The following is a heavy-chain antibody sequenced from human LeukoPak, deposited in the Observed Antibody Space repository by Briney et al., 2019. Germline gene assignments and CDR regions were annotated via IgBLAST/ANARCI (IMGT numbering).Heavy chain of an antibody. CDR1: GFTFSDRY. Sequence: GGSLRLSCAASGFTFSDRYMSWIRQAPGKGLEWVSYISISGSTIYYADSVKGRFTISRDNAKNSLYLQMNSLRAEDTAVYYCARSSRGITMVREPKGEFDPWGQGTLVTVSS. D-gene: IGHD3-10*01. CDR2: ISISGSTI. V-gene: IGHV3-11*01. CDR3: ARSSRGITMVREPKGEFDP. J-gene: IGHJ5*02.